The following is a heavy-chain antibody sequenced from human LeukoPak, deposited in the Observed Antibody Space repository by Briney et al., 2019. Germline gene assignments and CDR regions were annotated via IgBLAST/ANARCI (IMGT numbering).Heavy chain of an antibody. Sequence: GGSLRLSCAASGFTFSSYSMNWVRQAPGKGLEWVSSISSSSSYIYYADSVKGRFTISRDNAKNSLYLQMNSLRAEDTAVYYCARELRARSSVTNWFDPWGQGTLVTVSS. CDR2: ISSSSSYI. J-gene: IGHJ5*02. CDR1: GFTFSSYS. D-gene: IGHD2-2*01. V-gene: IGHV3-21*04. CDR3: ARELRARSSVTNWFDP.